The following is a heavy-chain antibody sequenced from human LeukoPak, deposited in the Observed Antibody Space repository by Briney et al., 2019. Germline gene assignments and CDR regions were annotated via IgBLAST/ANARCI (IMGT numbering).Heavy chain of an antibody. Sequence: SQTLSLTCTVSGGSISSGNYYWSWIRQPAGKGLEWIGRINTSGSTNYNPSLKSRVTISVDTSKNQFSLKLSSVTAADTAVYYCVRAAALGTYYFYYYMDVWGKGTTVTVSS. CDR2: INTSGST. CDR1: GGSISSGNYY. CDR3: VRAAALGTYYFYYYMDV. V-gene: IGHV4-61*02. J-gene: IGHJ6*03. D-gene: IGHD6-25*01.